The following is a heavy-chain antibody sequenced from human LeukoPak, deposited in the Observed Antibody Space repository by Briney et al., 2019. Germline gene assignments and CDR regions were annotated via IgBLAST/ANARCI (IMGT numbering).Heavy chain of an antibody. Sequence: ASETLSLTCAVYGGSFSGYYWSWIRQPPGKGLEWIGEINHSGSTNYNPSLKSRVTISVDTSKNQFSLKLSSVTAADTAVYYCARQPKFWYCSSTSCPSWFDPWGQGTLVTVSS. CDR3: ARQPKFWYCSSTSCPSWFDP. CDR1: GGSFSGYY. V-gene: IGHV4-34*01. J-gene: IGHJ5*02. CDR2: INHSGST. D-gene: IGHD2-2*01.